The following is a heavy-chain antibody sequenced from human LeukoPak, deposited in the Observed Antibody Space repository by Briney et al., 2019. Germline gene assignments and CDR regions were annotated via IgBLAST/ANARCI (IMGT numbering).Heavy chain of an antibody. CDR2: IWYAGSNK. J-gene: IGHJ4*02. CDR3: AREVGISMIVSEPGFDY. V-gene: IGHV3-33*01. CDR1: GFTFSSYG. Sequence: GGSLRLSCAASGFTFSSYGMHWVRQAPGKGLEWVAVIWYAGSNKYYADSVKGRFTISRDNSRNTLYLQMNSLRAEDTAVYYCAREVGISMIVSEPGFDYWGQGTLVTVSS. D-gene: IGHD3-22*01.